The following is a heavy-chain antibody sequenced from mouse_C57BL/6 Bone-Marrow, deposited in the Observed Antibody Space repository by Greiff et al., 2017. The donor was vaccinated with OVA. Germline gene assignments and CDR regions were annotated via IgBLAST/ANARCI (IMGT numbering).Heavy chain of an antibody. V-gene: IGHV1-61*01. Sequence: VQLQQSGAELVRPGSSVKLSCKASGYTFTSYWMDWVKQRPGQGLEWIGNIYPSDSETHYNQKFKDKATLTVDKSSSTAYMQLSSLTSEDSAVYYCARSRLRREAWFAYWGQGTLVTVSA. D-gene: IGHD2-4*01. CDR2: IYPSDSET. CDR1: GYTFTSYW. J-gene: IGHJ3*01. CDR3: ARSRLRREAWFAY.